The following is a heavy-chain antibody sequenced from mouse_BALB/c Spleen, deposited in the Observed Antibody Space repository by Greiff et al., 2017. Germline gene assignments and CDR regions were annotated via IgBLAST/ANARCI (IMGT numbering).Heavy chain of an antibody. Sequence: EVKLVESGPGLVKPSQSLSLTCTVTGYSITSDYAWYWIRQFPGNILEWMGYISYSGSTSYNPSLKSRISITRDTSKNQFFLQLNSVTTEDTATYYCARIIYGYGYFDVWGAGTTVTVAS. CDR2: ISYSGST. CDR1: GYSITSDYA. J-gene: IGHJ1*01. D-gene: IGHD1-1*01. V-gene: IGHV3-2*02. CDR3: ARIIYGYGYFDV.